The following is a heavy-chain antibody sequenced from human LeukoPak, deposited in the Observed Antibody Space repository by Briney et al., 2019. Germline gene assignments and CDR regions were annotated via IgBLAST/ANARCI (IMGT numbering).Heavy chain of an antibody. Sequence: GKSLRLSCAASGFTFSSYAMHGVRQAPGKGLEWGAVISYEGSNKYYADSVKGRFTISRDNPKNTLYLQMNSLRAEDTAVYYCASRAGSSTSRGSYYYYGMDVWGQGATVTVSS. CDR1: GFTFSSYA. CDR2: ISYEGSNK. V-gene: IGHV3-30-3*01. D-gene: IGHD2-2*01. J-gene: IGHJ6*02. CDR3: ASRAGSSTSRGSYYYYGMDV.